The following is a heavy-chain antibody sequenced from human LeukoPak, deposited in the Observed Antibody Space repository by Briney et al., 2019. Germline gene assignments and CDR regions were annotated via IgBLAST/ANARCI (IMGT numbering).Heavy chain of an antibody. D-gene: IGHD3-10*01. V-gene: IGHV3-30*18. Sequence: SGGSLRLSCAASGFTFSTHGMHWVRQAPGKGLEWVALISYDANYEYYADSVKGRFTISRDNSRNTVYLQMNSLRPEDTAVYCCAKDASGSYHSWGQGTLVTVSS. CDR3: AKDASGSYHS. J-gene: IGHJ5*02. CDR2: ISYDANYE. CDR1: GFTFSTHG.